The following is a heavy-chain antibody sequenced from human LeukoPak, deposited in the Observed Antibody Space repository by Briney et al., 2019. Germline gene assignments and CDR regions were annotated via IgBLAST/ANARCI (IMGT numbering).Heavy chain of an antibody. V-gene: IGHV3-48*03. CDR1: GFTFSSYE. CDR3: ARGGDCSGGSCQDNWFDP. Sequence: GGSLRLSCAASGFTFSSYEMNWVRQAPGKGLEWGSYISSSGSTIYYADSVKGRFTISRDNAKHSLYLQMNSLRAEDTAVYYCARGGDCSGGSCQDNWFDPWGQGTLVTVSS. D-gene: IGHD2-15*01. CDR2: ISSSGSTI. J-gene: IGHJ5*02.